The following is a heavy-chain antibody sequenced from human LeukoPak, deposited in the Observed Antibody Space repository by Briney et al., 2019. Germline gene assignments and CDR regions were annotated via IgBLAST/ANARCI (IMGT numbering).Heavy chain of an antibody. CDR3: ARVNCSSTSCRSKFLDY. V-gene: IGHV1-8*01. D-gene: IGHD2-2*01. CDR1: GYTFSNYD. J-gene: IGHJ4*02. Sequence: VASVKVSCKSSGYTFSNYDINWLRQSTGQGLEWMGWMNPNSGNTGYAQKFQGRVTMTRNTSISTAYMELSTLRSEDTAVFYCARVNCSSTSCRSKFLDYWGQGTLVTVSS. CDR2: MNPNSGNT.